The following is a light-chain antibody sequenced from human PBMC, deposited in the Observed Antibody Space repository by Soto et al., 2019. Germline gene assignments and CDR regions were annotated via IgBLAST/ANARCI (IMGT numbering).Light chain of an antibody. Sequence: EIVMTQAPVTLSVSRGEIATLCCRASQSVSSSLAWYQQKPGQAPRLLIYAASTRATGVPARFSGSGSGTEFTLTIRTLQSEDFAVYYCQQYSNWLPITFGQATRLEI. CDR2: AAS. V-gene: IGKV3D-15*01. CDR1: QSVSSS. J-gene: IGKJ5*01. CDR3: QQYSNWLPIT.